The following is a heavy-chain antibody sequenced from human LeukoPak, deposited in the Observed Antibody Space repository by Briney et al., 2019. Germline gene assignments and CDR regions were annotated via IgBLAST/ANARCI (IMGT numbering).Heavy chain of an antibody. D-gene: IGHD3-22*01. J-gene: IGHJ4*02. CDR2: IYTSGST. CDR1: GGSISSGSYY. CDR3: ARDRYYYDSSGYSLFDY. V-gene: IGHV4-61*02. Sequence: TSETLSLTCTVSGGSISSGSYYWSWIRQPAGKGLEWIGRIYTSGSTNYNPSLKSRVTISVDTSKNQFSLKLSSVTAADTAVYYCARDRYYYDSSGYSLFDYWGQGTLVTVSS.